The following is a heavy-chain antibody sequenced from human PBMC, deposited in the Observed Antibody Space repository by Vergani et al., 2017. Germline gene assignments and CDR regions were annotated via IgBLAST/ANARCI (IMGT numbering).Heavy chain of an antibody. V-gene: IGHV1-46*03. D-gene: IGHD3-9*01. CDR1: GYTFTAYY. CDR2: ISPDGFST. Sequence: QVQLVQSGAEVGKPGASAKISCKASGYTFTAYYIHWVRQAPEQGLEWVGVISPDGFSTFYAQKFQGRVTITRDTSTSTVYVEVTSLRSDDTAVYYCAREPPLTGFFDYWGQGTLVTVSS. J-gene: IGHJ4*02. CDR3: AREPPLTGFFDY.